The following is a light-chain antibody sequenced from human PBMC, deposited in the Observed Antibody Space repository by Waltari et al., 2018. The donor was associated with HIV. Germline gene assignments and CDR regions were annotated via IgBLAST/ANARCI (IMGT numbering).Light chain of an antibody. CDR3: SSYSRSNTLV. CDR2: AVN. Sequence: QSALTQPLSASGSPGQSVTLSCTGTSSDVGDHNSVSWYQQHPGKAPTLMIYAVNDRPSGISDRFSGSKSGNTASLTISGLRAEDEADYYCSSYSRSNTLVFGSGTKVTVL. CDR1: SSDVGDHNS. V-gene: IGLV2-14*03. J-gene: IGLJ1*01.